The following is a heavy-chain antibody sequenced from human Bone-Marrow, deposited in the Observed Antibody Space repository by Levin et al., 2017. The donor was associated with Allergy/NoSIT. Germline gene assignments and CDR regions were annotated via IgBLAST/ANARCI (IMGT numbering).Heavy chain of an antibody. J-gene: IGHJ4*02. Sequence: GESLKISCAASGFTFSSYAMHWVRQAPGKGLEWVAVISYDGSNKYYADSVKGRFTISRDNSKNTLYLQMNSLRAEDTAVYYCARDPGPYFVYWGQGTLVTVSS. CDR1: GFTFSSYA. V-gene: IGHV3-30-3*01. CDR2: ISYDGSNK. CDR3: ARDPGPYFVY.